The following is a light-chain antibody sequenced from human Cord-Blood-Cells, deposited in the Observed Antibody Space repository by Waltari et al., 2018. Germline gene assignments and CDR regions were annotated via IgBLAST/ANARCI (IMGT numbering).Light chain of an antibody. CDR3: QQYGRSPLT. CDR2: GAS. V-gene: IGKV3-20*01. Sequence: EIALTQSPGTPSLSPGERAALTCRASQSVSRRYLPWYQQKPGQAPRLLIYGASSRATGIPDRFSGSGSGTDFTLTISRLVPEDFAVYYCQQYGRSPLTFGGGTKVEIK. CDR1: QSVSRRY. J-gene: IGKJ4*01.